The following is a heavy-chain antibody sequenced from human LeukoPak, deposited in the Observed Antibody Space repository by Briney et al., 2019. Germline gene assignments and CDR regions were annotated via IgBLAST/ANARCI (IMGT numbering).Heavy chain of an antibody. V-gene: IGHV1-18*01. D-gene: IGHD3-22*01. J-gene: IGHJ4*02. CDR3: ARDWHYDSSGYYGLDY. Sequence: ASVKVSCKASGYTFTSYGISWVRQAPGQGLEWMGWISAYNGNTNYAQKFQGRVTMTRDMSTSTVYMELSSLRSEDTAVYYCARDWHYDSSGYYGLDYWGQGTLVTVSS. CDR2: ISAYNGNT. CDR1: GYTFTSYG.